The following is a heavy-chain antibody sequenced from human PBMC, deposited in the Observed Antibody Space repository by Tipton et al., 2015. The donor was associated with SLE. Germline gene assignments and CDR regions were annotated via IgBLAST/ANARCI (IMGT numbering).Heavy chain of an antibody. V-gene: IGHV4-59*01. D-gene: IGHD2-15*01. Sequence: TLSLTCTVSGGSISSYYWSWIRQPPGKGLEWIGYIYYSGSTNYNLSLKSRVTISVDTPKNQFSLKLSSVTAADTAVYYCARGHSDYYYMDVWGKGTTVTVSS. CDR2: IYYSGST. CDR1: GGSISSYY. J-gene: IGHJ6*03. CDR3: ARGHSDYYYMDV.